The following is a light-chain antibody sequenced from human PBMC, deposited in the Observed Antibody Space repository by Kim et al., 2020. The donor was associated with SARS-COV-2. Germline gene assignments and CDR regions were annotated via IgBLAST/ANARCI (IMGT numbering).Light chain of an antibody. CDR2: QDT. CDR1: NLGDKY. Sequence: SYELTQPPSVSVSPGQTASITCSGDNLGDKYACWYQQKPGQSPVLVIYQDTKRPSGIPERFSGSNSGYTATLTISGTQAMDGADYYCQAWDRSAVVFGGG. J-gene: IGLJ2*01. CDR3: QAWDRSAVV. V-gene: IGLV3-1*01.